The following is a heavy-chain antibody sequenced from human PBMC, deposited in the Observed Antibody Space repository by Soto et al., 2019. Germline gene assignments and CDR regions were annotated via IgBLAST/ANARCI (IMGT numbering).Heavy chain of an antibody. Sequence: EVQLVESGGGLVQPGGSLRLSCAASGFTFSSYSMNWVRQAPGKGLEWVSYISSSSTIYYADSVKGRFTISRDNAKNSLYLQMNSLRAEDTAVYYCARDRRRWLDYWGQGTLVTVSS. J-gene: IGHJ4*02. D-gene: IGHD3-22*01. V-gene: IGHV3-48*01. CDR1: GFTFSSYS. CDR3: ARDRRRWLDY. CDR2: ISSSSTI.